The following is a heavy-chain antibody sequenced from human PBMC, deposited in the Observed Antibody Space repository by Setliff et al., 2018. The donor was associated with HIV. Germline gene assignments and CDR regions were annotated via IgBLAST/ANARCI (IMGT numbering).Heavy chain of an antibody. CDR2: INPNT. D-gene: IGHD3-10*01. CDR3: ARSPGGVEGSYFMYYYYYMDV. J-gene: IGHJ6*03. V-gene: IGHV1-3*01. Sequence: ASVKVSCKASGYTFTDYYMHWVRQAPGQGLEWMGWINPNTKYSQKFQGRVTITRDTSASTAYMELSSLRSEDTAVYYCARSPGGVEGSYFMYYYYYMDVWGKGTTVTVSS. CDR1: GYTFTDYY.